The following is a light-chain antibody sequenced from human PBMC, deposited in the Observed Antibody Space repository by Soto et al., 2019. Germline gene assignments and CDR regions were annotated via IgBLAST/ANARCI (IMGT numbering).Light chain of an antibody. CDR2: EVT. Sequence: QSALTQPPSASGSPGQSVTISCAGTYSDIGDYNYVSWYQQHPGKVPKLIIYEVTQRPSGVPDRFSGSKSGYTASLTVSDLQPADEAVYYCSSYSGTLSNVIFGGGTKVTVL. J-gene: IGLJ2*01. CDR3: SSYSGTLSNVI. CDR1: YSDIGDYNY. V-gene: IGLV2-8*01.